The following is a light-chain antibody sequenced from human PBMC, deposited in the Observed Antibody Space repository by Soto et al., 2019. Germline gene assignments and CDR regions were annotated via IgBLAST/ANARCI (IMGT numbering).Light chain of an antibody. V-gene: IGKV1-5*01. Sequence: DIQMTQSPSTLSASVGDRVTITCRASQSISVWLAWYQRKPGKAPKLLIFDASSLESGVPSRFSGSGSGTEFILTISSLQPEDVATYYCQQYSSFWTFGQGNKVEIQ. CDR1: QSISVW. CDR3: QQYSSFWT. CDR2: DAS. J-gene: IGKJ1*01.